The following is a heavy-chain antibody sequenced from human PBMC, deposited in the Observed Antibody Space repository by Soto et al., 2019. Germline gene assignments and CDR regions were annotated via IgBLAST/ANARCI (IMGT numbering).Heavy chain of an antibody. CDR2: ISGSGTTA. J-gene: IGHJ3*02. D-gene: IGHD6-19*01. CDR1: GFIFSSYA. Sequence: GGSLRLSCAASGFIFSSYAMSWVRQAPGKGLEWVSAISGSGTTAYYADSVRGRFTFSRDNSKKTMYLQMNSLRAEDTAVYYCAKTTDGWFSAFEIWGQGTMVTVSS. V-gene: IGHV3-23*01. CDR3: AKTTDGWFSAFEI.